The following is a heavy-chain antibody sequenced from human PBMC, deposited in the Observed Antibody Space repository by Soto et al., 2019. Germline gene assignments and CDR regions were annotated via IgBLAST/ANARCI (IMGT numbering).Heavy chain of an antibody. CDR2: INSDGSST. J-gene: IGHJ5*02. CDR3: ARPRDFWSGYHNWFDP. D-gene: IGHD3-3*01. V-gene: IGHV3-74*01. Sequence: VQLVESGGGLVQPGGSLRLSCAASGFTFSSYWMHWVRQAPGKGLVWVSRINSDGSSTSYADSVKGRFTISRDNAKNTLYLQMNSLRAEDTAVYYCARPRDFWSGYHNWFDPWGQGTLVTVSS. CDR1: GFTFSSYW.